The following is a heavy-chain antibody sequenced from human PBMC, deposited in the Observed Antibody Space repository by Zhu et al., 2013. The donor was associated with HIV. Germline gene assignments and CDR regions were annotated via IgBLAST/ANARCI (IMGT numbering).Heavy chain of an antibody. V-gene: IGHV1-8*01. CDR2: MNPNSGNT. J-gene: IGHJ5*02. CDR1: GYTFTSYD. D-gene: IGHD3-22*01. Sequence: QVQLVQSGAEVKKPGASVKVSCKASGYTFTSYDINWVRQATGQGLEWMGWMNPNSGNTGYVQKFQGRVTMTSNTSITTAYMELSSLRSEDTAVYYCARGRRYYYDSSRNWLDPWGQGTLVTVSS. CDR3: ARGRRYYYDSSRNWLDP.